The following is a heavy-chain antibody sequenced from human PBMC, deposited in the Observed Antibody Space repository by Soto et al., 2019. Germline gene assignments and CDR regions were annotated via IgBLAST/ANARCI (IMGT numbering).Heavy chain of an antibody. V-gene: IGHV3-9*01. Sequence: GGSLRLSCAASGFTFDDYAMHWVRQAPGKGLEWVSAFSWNSGSIGYADSVKGRFTISRDNAKNSLYLQMSSLRAEDTALYYCATPPGPIGYWGQGTLVTVSS. CDR3: ATPPGPIGY. CDR2: FSWNSGSI. CDR1: GFTFDDYA. J-gene: IGHJ4*02.